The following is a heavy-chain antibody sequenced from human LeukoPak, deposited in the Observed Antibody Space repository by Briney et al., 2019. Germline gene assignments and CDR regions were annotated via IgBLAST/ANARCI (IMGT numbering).Heavy chain of an antibody. CDR2: ISGSGGGT. V-gene: IGHV3-23*01. J-gene: IGHJ4*02. CDR1: GFTFSSYA. CDR3: AKDRGIAVAEYYFDY. D-gene: IGHD6-19*01. Sequence: GGSLRLSCAASGFTFSSYAMSWVRQAPGKGLEWVSAISGSGGGTYYADSVKGRFTISRDNSKNTLSLQMNSLRAEDTAVYYCAKDRGIAVAEYYFDYWGQGTLVTVSS.